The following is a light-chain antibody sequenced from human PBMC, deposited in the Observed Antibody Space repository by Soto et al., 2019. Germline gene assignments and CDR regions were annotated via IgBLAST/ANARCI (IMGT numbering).Light chain of an antibody. V-gene: IGLV2-14*01. CDR2: DVS. J-gene: IGLJ1*01. Sequence: QSELTQPASVSASPGQSITISCTGTSSDVGGYNYVSWYQQHPGKAPKLMIYDVSNRPSGVSNRFSGSKSGNTASLTISGFQAEDEADYYCSSYSSSSTRVFGTGSKFTVL. CDR3: SSYSSSSTRV. CDR1: SSDVGGYNY.